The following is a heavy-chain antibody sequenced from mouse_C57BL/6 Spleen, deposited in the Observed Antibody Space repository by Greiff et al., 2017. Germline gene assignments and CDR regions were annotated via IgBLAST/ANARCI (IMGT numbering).Heavy chain of an antibody. V-gene: IGHV5-6*01. CDR1: GFTFSSYG. CDR2: ISSGGSYT. CDR3: SRQNDGYCSFDAMDY. Sequence: EVLLVESGGDLVKPGGSLKLSCAASGFTFSSYGMSWVRQTPDKRLEWVATISSGGSYTYYPDSVKGRFTISRDNAKNTLYLQKSSLKSEDTAMYYCSRQNDGYCSFDAMDYWGQGTSVTVSS. D-gene: IGHD2-3*01. J-gene: IGHJ4*01.